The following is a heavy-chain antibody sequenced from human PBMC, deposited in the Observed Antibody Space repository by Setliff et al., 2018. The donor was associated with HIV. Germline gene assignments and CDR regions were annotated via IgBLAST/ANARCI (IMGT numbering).Heavy chain of an antibody. V-gene: IGHV4-34*01. D-gene: IGHD5-18*01. Sequence: SETLSLTCAVYGGSVSGHYWGWFRQPPGKGLEWIGEITPSGATNYLPSLKSRVTMSLYTAKYQFSLKMTSVTAADTALSYRSNWNTTIDDDAWCQGTLVTVS. J-gene: IGHJ5*02. CDR3: SNWNTTIDDDA. CDR1: GGSVSGHY. CDR2: ITPSGAT.